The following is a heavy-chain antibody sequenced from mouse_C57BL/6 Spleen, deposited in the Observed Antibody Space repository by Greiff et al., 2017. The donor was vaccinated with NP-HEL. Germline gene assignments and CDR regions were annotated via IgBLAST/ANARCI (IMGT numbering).Heavy chain of an antibody. J-gene: IGHJ2*01. Sequence: QVQLQQPGAELVKPGASVKLSCKASGYTFTSYWMHWVKQRPGRGLEWIGRIDPNSGGTKYNEKFKSKATLTVDKSSSTAYMQFSSLTSEDSAIYYCARYDYDDEYYFDYWGQGTTLTVSS. CDR1: GYTFTSYW. D-gene: IGHD2-4*01. V-gene: IGHV1-62-3*01. CDR2: IDPNSGGT. CDR3: ARYDYDDEYYFDY.